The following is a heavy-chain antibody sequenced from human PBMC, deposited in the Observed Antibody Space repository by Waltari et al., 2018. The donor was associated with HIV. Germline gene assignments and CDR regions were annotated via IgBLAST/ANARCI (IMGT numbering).Heavy chain of an antibody. J-gene: IGHJ3*01. V-gene: IGHV4-34*02. CDR3: AREMTPDYYDSSGLDDAFDV. Sequence: QVQLQQWGAGLLKPSETLSLPCAVAGGSFNSTLWSWIWQSSEQGLVWIGEINHSGSTNDNPSLKSRVTIGVDTSKKQFSLKLTSVSAADTAVYYCAREMTPDYYDSSGLDDAFDVWGQGTVVIVSS. CDR2: INHSGST. CDR1: GGSFNSTL. D-gene: IGHD3-22*01.